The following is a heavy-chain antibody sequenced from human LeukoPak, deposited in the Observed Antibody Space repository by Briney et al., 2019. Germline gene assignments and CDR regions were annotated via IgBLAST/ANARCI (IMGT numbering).Heavy chain of an antibody. V-gene: IGHV3-7*01. CDR1: GFTFSGYW. D-gene: IGHD3-22*01. CDR2: IKQDGSEK. J-gene: IGHJ3*02. Sequence: GGSLRLSCAASGFTFSGYWMSWVRQAPGKGLEWVAIIKQDGSEKYYVDSVKGRFTISRDNAKNSLYLQMNSLRAEDTAVYYCALRITMIVVATDAFDIWGQGTMVTVSS. CDR3: ALRITMIVVATDAFDI.